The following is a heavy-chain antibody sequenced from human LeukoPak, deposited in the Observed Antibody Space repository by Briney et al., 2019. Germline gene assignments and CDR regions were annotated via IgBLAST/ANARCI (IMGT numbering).Heavy chain of an antibody. J-gene: IGHJ4*02. CDR3: ARFQHDYNIVH. CDR1: GGSISSGTYY. V-gene: IGHV4-61*09. CDR2: IYTSGNT. D-gene: IGHD3-16*01. Sequence: SQTLSLTCTVSGGSISSGTYYWSWLRQPAGKGLEWIGHIYTSGNTNYNPSLKSRVTISVDTSKNQFSLKLSSVTAADTAVYYCARFQHDYNIVHWGQGTLVTVSS.